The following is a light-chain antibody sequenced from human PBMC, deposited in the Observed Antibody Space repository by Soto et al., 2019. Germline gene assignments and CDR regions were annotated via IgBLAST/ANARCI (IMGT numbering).Light chain of an antibody. V-gene: IGKV3-20*01. J-gene: IGKJ4*01. Sequence: EMVLTQSPGTLSLSPGERATLSCRASQSVSSSFLAWYQQKPGQAPRLLIYGASIRATGIPDRFSGSGSGTDFSLTISSLQPEDVATYYCQYLNSFPLSFGGGTKVDIK. CDR1: QSVSSSF. CDR2: GAS. CDR3: QYLNSFPLS.